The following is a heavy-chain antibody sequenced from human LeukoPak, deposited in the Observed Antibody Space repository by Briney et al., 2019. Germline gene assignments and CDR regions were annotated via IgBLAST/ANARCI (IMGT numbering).Heavy chain of an antibody. CDR2: IIPILGIA. Sequence: GSSVKVSCKASGGTFSSYTISWVRQAPGQGLGWMGRIIPILGIANYAQKFQGRVTITADKSTSTAYVELSSLRSEDTAVYYCASAPYYDSSGYYSPLDYWGQGTLVTVSS. CDR3: ASAPYYDSSGYYSPLDY. CDR1: GGTFSSYT. V-gene: IGHV1-69*02. J-gene: IGHJ4*02. D-gene: IGHD3-22*01.